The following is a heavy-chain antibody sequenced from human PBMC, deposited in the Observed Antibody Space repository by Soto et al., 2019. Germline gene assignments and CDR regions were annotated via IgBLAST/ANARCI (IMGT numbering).Heavy chain of an antibody. J-gene: IGHJ6*02. CDR2: ISSSGSTI. V-gene: IGHV3-48*03. D-gene: IGHD4-17*01. Sequence: PGGSLRLSCAASGFTFSSYEMNWVRQAPGKGLEWVSYISSSGSTIYYADSVKGRFTISRDNAKNSLYLQMNSLRAEDTAVYYCARVYGRDYYYGMDAWGQGTTVTVS. CDR3: ARVYGRDYYYGMDA. CDR1: GFTFSSYE.